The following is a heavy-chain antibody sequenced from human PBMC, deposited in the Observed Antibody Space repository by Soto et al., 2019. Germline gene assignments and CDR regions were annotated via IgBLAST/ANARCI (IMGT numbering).Heavy chain of an antibody. CDR1: GGSVSSGGYY. CDR3: ARVFGVVIGNWFDP. J-gene: IGHJ5*02. D-gene: IGHD3-3*01. CDR2: IYYNGYT. V-gene: IGHV4-61*08. Sequence: SETLSLTCTVSGGSVSSGGYYWSYIRQPPGKGLEWIGYIYYNGYTSYNSSLKSRVTISVDTSKNQFSLKLSSVTAADTAVYYCARVFGVVIGNWFDPWGQGTLVTVSS.